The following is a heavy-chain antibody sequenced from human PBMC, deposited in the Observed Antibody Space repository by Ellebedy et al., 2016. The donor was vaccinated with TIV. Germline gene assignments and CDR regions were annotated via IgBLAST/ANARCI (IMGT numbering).Heavy chain of an antibody. Sequence: GGSLRLSCGTSGFTFSNYWMTWVRQAPGKGLEWVANIKQDGSEKYYVDSVKGRFSISRDNAKNSLYLQMNSLRPEDTAVYYCARDQWLGRAYYFDSWGQGTLVTVSS. CDR3: ARDQWLGRAYYFDS. D-gene: IGHD6-19*01. CDR2: IKQDGSEK. CDR1: GFTFSNYW. J-gene: IGHJ4*02. V-gene: IGHV3-7*01.